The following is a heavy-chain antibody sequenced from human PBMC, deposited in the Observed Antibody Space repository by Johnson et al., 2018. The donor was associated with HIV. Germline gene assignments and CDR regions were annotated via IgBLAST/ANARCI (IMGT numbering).Heavy chain of an antibody. CDR3: ARSYPSLRGWLRRPSDEFGAFDI. CDR1: GLTFDDYA. Sequence: QLVEFGGGVVQPGRSLRLSCAASGLTFDDYAMHWVLPAPGKGLEWVSGISWNSGSIGYADSVKGRFTISRDNAKNSLYLQMNSLRAEDTAVYYCARSYPSLRGWLRRPSDEFGAFDIWGQGTMVTVSS. V-gene: IGHV3-9*01. D-gene: IGHD5-12*01. CDR2: ISWNSGSI. J-gene: IGHJ3*02.